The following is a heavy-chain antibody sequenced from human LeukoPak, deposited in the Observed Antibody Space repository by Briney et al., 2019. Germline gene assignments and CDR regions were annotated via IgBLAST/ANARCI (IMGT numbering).Heavy chain of an antibody. CDR3: AKDAGATNRYYYMDV. Sequence: GRSLRLSCAASGFTFSSYGMHWVRQAPGKGLEWVAVIWYDGSNKYYADSVKGRFTISGDNSKNTLYLQMNSLRAEDTAVYYCAKDAGATNRYYYMDVWGKGTTVTVSS. CDR2: IWYDGSNK. CDR1: GFTFSSYG. V-gene: IGHV3-33*06. D-gene: IGHD1/OR15-1a*01. J-gene: IGHJ6*03.